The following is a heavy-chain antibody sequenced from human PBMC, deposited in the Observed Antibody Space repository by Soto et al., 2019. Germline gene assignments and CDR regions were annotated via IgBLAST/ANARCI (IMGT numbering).Heavy chain of an antibody. V-gene: IGHV1-18*01. D-gene: IGHD6-25*01. CDR3: ARLDSDYDYYYAMDV. CDR2: ISTYNGNT. Sequence: ASVKVSCKASGGTFSSYAISWVRQAPGQGLEWMGWISTYNGNTNYAQKPQGRVTMTKDTSTSTVYMDLRSLRSDDTAVYYCARLDSDYDYYYAMDVWGQGTTVTVYS. J-gene: IGHJ6*02. CDR1: GGTFSSYA.